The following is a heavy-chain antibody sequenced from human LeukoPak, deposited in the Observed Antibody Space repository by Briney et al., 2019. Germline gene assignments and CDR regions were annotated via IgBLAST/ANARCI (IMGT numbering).Heavy chain of an antibody. CDR3: ATPAWVANNYYYGMDV. Sequence: ASVKVSSKVSGYTLTELSMHWVRQAPGKGLEWMGGFDPEDGETIYAQKFQGRVTMTEDTSTDTAYMELSSLRSEDTAVYYCATPAWVANNYYYGMDVWGQGTTVTVSS. J-gene: IGHJ6*02. D-gene: IGHD1-26*01. V-gene: IGHV1-24*01. CDR1: GYTLTELS. CDR2: FDPEDGET.